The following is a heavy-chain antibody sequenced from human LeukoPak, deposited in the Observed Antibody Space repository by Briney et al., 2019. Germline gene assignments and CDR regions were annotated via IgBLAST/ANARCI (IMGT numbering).Heavy chain of an antibody. CDR3: ATKLRGYSGYDSYWYFDL. D-gene: IGHD5-12*01. V-gene: IGHV1-24*01. CDR1: GYTLTELS. J-gene: IGHJ2*01. CDR2: FDPEDGET. Sequence: ASVKVSCKVSGYTLTELSMHWVRQAPGKGLEWMGGFDPEDGETIYAQKFQGRVTMIEDTSTDTAYMELSSLRSEDTAVYYCATKLRGYSGYDSYWYFDLWGRGTLVTVSS.